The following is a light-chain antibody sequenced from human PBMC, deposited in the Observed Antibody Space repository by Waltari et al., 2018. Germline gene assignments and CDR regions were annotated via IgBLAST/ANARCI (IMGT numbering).Light chain of an antibody. J-gene: IGLJ3*02. CDR3: SSYAGGSSLM. Sequence: QSALTQPPSASGSPGQSITIPCTGISTAVEGYDPVFWYQHHPGKAPKLLIYEVTKPPSGVPDRFSGSKSDNTASLAVSGLQAEDEADYYCSSYAGGSSLMFGGGTKLTVL. V-gene: IGLV2-8*01. CDR2: EVT. CDR1: STAVEGYDP.